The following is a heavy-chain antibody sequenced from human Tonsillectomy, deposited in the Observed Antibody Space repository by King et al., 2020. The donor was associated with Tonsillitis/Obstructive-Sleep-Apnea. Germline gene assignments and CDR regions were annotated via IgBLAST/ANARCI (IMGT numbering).Heavy chain of an antibody. CDR3: AKDFSSGWYGGY. CDR2: ISYDGSNK. J-gene: IGHJ4*02. V-gene: IGHV3-30*18. D-gene: IGHD6-19*01. CDR1: GFTFSSYG. Sequence: VQLVESGGGVVQPGRSLRLSCAASGFTFSSYGMHWVRQAPGKGLEWVAVISYDGSNKYYADSVKGRFTISRDNSKNTLYLQMNSLRAEDTAVYYCAKDFSSGWYGGYWGQGTLVTVSS.